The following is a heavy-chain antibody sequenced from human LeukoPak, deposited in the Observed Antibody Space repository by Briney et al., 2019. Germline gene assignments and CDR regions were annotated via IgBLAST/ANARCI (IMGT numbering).Heavy chain of an antibody. V-gene: IGHV4-59*12. CDR2: IYDSGST. Sequence: SETLSLTCTVSGGSISSYYWSWIRQPPGKGLEWIGYIYDSGSTNYNPSLKSRVTISVDTSKNQFSLKLSSVTAADTAVYYCARGRYSYGFPLGYWGQGTLVTVSS. J-gene: IGHJ4*02. CDR1: GGSISSYY. CDR3: ARGRYSYGFPLGY. D-gene: IGHD5-18*01.